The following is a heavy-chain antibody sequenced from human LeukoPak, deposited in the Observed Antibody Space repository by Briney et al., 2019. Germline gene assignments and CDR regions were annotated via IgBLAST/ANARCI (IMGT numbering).Heavy chain of an antibody. CDR2: IWFDGSNK. Sequence: GGSLRLSCAASGFTFSNYDMHWVRQAPGKGLEWVAVIWFDGSNKFYADSVKGRFTISRDNSKNTLYLQMNSLRAEDTAVYYCASSAGALIDYWGQGTLVIVSS. CDR1: GFTFSNYD. J-gene: IGHJ4*02. D-gene: IGHD6-19*01. V-gene: IGHV3-33*01. CDR3: ASSAGALIDY.